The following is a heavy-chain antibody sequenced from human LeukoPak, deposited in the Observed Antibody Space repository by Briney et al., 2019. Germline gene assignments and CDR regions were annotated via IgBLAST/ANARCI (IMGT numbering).Heavy chain of an antibody. D-gene: IGHD3-22*01. CDR3: ARVDITMIVVVITRFDY. J-gene: IGHJ4*02. Sequence: SXYNGNTNYAQKLQGRVTMPTDTSTSTAYMELRSLRSDDTAVYYCARVDITMIVVVITRFDYWGQGTLVTVSS. CDR2: SXYNGNT. V-gene: IGHV1-18*01.